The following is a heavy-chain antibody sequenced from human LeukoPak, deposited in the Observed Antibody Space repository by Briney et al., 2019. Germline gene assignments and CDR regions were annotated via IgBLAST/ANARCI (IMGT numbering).Heavy chain of an antibody. V-gene: IGHV3-48*01. D-gene: IGHD4-17*01. Sequence: GGSLRLSCAASGFTFSSYSMNWVRQAPGKGLECVSYISSSFSTVYYADSVKGRFTISRDNAKNSLYLQMNSLRAEDTAVYYCARGDYGEYGFFDYWGQGTLVTVSS. CDR2: ISSSFSTV. CDR3: ARGDYGEYGFFDY. CDR1: GFTFSSYS. J-gene: IGHJ4*02.